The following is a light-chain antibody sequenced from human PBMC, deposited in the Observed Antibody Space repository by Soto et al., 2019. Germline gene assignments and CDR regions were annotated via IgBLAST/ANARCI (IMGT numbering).Light chain of an antibody. Sequence: EIVMTQSPATLSVSPGERATLSCRASQRVSSNLAWYQQKPGQAPRLLIYGASTRATGIPARFSGSGSGTEFPLTISSLQSEDFVVYYCQQYNNWPPWTFGHGTKVEIK. CDR2: GAS. V-gene: IGKV3-15*01. CDR1: QRVSSN. CDR3: QQYNNWPPWT. J-gene: IGKJ1*01.